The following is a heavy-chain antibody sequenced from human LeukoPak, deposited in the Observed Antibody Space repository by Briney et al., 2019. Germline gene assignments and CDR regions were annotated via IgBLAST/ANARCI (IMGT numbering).Heavy chain of an antibody. D-gene: IGHD1-1*01. V-gene: IGHV4-31*03. CDR3: ARDTGRGFDAFDI. Sequence: PSQTLSLTCTVSGGSISSGGYYWSWIRQHPGKGLEWIGYIYYSGSTYYNPSLKSRVTISVDTSKNQFSLKLSFVTAADTAVYYCARDTGRGFDAFDIWGQGTMVTVSS. CDR2: IYYSGST. J-gene: IGHJ3*02. CDR1: GGSISSGGYY.